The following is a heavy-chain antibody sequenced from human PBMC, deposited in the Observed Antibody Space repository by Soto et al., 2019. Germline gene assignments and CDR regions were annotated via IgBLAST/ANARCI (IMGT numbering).Heavy chain of an antibody. CDR3: ASIHDFWSGLNWFDP. D-gene: IGHD3-3*01. J-gene: IGHJ5*02. Sequence: QVQLQESGPGLAKPSETLSLTCTVSGGSIRSYYWSWIRQPPGKGLEWIGYIYYSGSADYNPSLKSRVSMSVDTSKNQFSLKLSSVTAADTAVYYCASIHDFWSGLNWFDPWGQGTLVTVSS. CDR2: IYYSGSA. CDR1: GGSIRSYY. V-gene: IGHV4-59*01.